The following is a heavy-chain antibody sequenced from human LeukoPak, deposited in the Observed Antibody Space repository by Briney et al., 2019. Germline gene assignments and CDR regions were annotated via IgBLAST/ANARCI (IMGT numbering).Heavy chain of an antibody. J-gene: IGHJ3*02. CDR2: INHSGST. Sequence: KPSETLSLTCAVYGGSFSGYYWSWIRQPPGKGLEWIGEINHSGSTNYNPSLKSRVTISVDTSKNQFSQKLSSVTAADTAVFYCARHRAEMATITDDAFDIWGQGTTVTVSS. CDR1: GGSFSGYY. CDR3: ARHRAEMATITDDAFDI. D-gene: IGHD5-24*01. V-gene: IGHV4-34*01.